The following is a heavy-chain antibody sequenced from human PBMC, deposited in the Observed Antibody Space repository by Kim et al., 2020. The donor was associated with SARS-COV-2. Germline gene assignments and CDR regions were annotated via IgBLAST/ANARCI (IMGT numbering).Heavy chain of an antibody. D-gene: IGHD6-13*01. CDR2: IYYSGST. J-gene: IGHJ4*02. CDR1: GGSISSSSYY. Sequence: SETLSLTCTVSGGSISSSSYYWGWIRQPPGKGLEWIGSIYYSGSTYYNPSLKSRVTISVDTSKNQFSLKLSSVTAADTAVYYCERLEQQLVGYWGQGTLVTVSS. CDR3: ERLEQQLVGY. V-gene: IGHV4-39*01.